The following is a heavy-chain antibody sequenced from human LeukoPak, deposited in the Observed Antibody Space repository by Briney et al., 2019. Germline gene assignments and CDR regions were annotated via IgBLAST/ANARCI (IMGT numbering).Heavy chain of an antibody. CDR1: GYTFTGYY. V-gene: IGHV1-2*02. CDR3: ARDLKSASGSQFDY. Sequence: GASVKVSCKASGYTFTGYYMHWVRQAPGQGLEWMGWINPNSGGTNYAQKFQGRVTMTRDTSISTAYMELSRLRSDDMAVYYCARDLKSASGSQFDYWGQGTLVTVSS. CDR2: INPNSGGT. D-gene: IGHD2-15*01. J-gene: IGHJ4*02.